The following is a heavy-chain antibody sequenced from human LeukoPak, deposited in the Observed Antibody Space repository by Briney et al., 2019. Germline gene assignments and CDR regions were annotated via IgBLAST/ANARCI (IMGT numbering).Heavy chain of an antibody. J-gene: IGHJ4*02. CDR3: ARAYNYGYDY. CDR2: ISHSSSGI. CDR1: GFTFSSYG. Sequence: PGGSLRLSCAASGFTFSSYGMNWVRQAPEMGLEWVSYISHSSSGIYYADSVKGRFTISRDNAKNSLYLQMNSLRAEDTAVYYCARAYNYGYDYWGQGTLVTVSS. V-gene: IGHV3-48*01. D-gene: IGHD5-18*01.